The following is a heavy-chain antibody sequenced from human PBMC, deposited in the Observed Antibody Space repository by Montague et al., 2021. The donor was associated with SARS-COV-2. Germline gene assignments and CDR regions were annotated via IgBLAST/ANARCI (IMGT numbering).Heavy chain of an antibody. V-gene: IGHV3-43*02. J-gene: IGHJ6*03. D-gene: IGHD1-1*01. CDR1: GFSFGDCA. CDR2: ISGDGGST. Sequence: SLRLSCAASGFSFGDCAMHWVRQTPGKGLEWVAVISGDGGSTYYAYSVKGRFTILRDNSKNSLYLQMNGLRTEDTALYFCAKDQIAHNWKVSAASYYMDVWGKGTTVTVAS. CDR3: AKDQIAHNWKVSAASYYMDV.